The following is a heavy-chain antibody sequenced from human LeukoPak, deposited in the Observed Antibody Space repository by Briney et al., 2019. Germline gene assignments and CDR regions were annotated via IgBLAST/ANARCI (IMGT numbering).Heavy chain of an antibody. D-gene: IGHD3-22*01. CDR3: AKAYYDRSPYYFDY. J-gene: IGHJ4*02. CDR2: ISWNSGSI. CDR1: GFTFDDYA. V-gene: IGHV3-9*01. Sequence: GGSLRLSCAASGFTFDDYAMHWVRHAPGKGLEWVSGISWNSGSIGYADSVKGRFTISRDNAKNSLYLQMNSLRAEDTALYYCAKAYYDRSPYYFDYWGQGTLVTVSS.